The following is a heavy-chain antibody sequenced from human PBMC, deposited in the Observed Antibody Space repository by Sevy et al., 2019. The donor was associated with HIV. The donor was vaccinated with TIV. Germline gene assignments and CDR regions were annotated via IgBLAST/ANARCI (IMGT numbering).Heavy chain of an antibody. CDR3: ARDDHWAFDY. CDR2: ISSSSGTI. CDR1: GFSFSPYS. V-gene: IGHV3-48*01. D-gene: IGHD7-27*01. J-gene: IGHJ4*02. Sequence: GGSLRLSCGASGFSFSPYSMNWVRQAPGKGLEWISYISSSSGTIRYADSVKGRLTISRDNAKNSLFLQMNSLRAEDTAVYYCARDDHWAFDYWGQGALVTVSS.